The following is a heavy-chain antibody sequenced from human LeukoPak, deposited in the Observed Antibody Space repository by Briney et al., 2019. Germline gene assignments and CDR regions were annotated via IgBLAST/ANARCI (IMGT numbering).Heavy chain of an antibody. Sequence: SETLSLTCTVSGGSISSYYWSWIRQSPGKGLEWIGYIYYSGSTDYNPSLKSRVTISVDTSKNQFSLKLSSVTAADTAVYYCARVRLSSGHHPWYFDYWGQGTLVTVTS. D-gene: IGHD3-22*01. CDR2: IYYSGST. CDR3: ARVRLSSGHHPWYFDY. J-gene: IGHJ4*02. CDR1: GGSISSYY. V-gene: IGHV4-59*01.